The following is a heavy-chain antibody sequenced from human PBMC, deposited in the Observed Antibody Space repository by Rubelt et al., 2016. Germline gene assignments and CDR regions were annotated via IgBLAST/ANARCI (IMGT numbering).Heavy chain of an antibody. CDR3: AKGSCSDGVCYLDY. Sequence: GGGLVQPGGSLRLSCAASGFSFSALWMHWVRQTPGKGLVWVSLINTDGSATTYADSVRGRFTVSRDNAKNAVFLQMNSLRAEDTAVYYCAKGSCSDGVCYLDYWGQGTLVTVSS. D-gene: IGHD2-15*01. CDR1: GFSFSALW. J-gene: IGHJ4*02. CDR2: INTDGSAT. V-gene: IGHV3-74*01.